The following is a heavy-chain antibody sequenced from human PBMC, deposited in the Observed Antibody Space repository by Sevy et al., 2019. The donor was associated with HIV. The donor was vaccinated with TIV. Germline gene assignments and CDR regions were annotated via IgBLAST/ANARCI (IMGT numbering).Heavy chain of an antibody. D-gene: IGHD3-3*01. Sequence: ASVKVSCKTTGYIFSDYNMHWVRQAPGQGLEWMALINPNSGVTIYAHNFRGRVSVTRDTSMSTAYMELSGLTSDDTDVYYCVREDINAPRTLLSFDIWGQWTMVTVSS. V-gene: IGHV1-2*05. CDR3: VREDINAPRTLLSFDI. J-gene: IGHJ3*02. CDR1: GYIFSDYN. CDR2: INPNSGVT.